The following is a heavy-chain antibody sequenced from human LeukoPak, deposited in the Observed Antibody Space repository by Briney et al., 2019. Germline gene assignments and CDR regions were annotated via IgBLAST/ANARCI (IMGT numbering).Heavy chain of an antibody. Sequence: EASVKVSCKASGYTFTSYDINWVRQATGQGLEWMGWMNPNSGNTGYAQKFQGRVTMTRNTSISTAYMELSSLRSEDTAVYYCARDGWAIQIGYCSSTSCYTLDYWGQGTLVTVSS. V-gene: IGHV1-8*01. CDR1: GYTFTSYD. J-gene: IGHJ4*02. CDR3: ARDGWAIQIGYCSSTSCYTLDY. D-gene: IGHD2-2*02. CDR2: MNPNSGNT.